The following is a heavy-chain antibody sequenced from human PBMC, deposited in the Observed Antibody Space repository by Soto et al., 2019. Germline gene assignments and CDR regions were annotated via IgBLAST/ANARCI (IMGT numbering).Heavy chain of an antibody. D-gene: IGHD3-3*01. J-gene: IGHJ6*02. Sequence: GESLKSSGKGSGYSFTIYWISWVLQMPGKGLEWMGRIDPSDSYTNYSPSFQGHVTISADKSISTAYLQWSSLKASDTAMYYCARLPRITIFGVSYYYGMDVWGQGTTVTVSS. V-gene: IGHV5-10-1*01. CDR3: ARLPRITIFGVSYYYGMDV. CDR1: GYSFTIYW. CDR2: IDPSDSYT.